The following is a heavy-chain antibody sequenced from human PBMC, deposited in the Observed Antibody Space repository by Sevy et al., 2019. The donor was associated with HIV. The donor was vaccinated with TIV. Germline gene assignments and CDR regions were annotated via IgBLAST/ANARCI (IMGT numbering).Heavy chain of an antibody. CDR2: IIPILGIA. D-gene: IGHD6-19*01. CDR1: GGTFSSYA. J-gene: IGHJ4*02. CDR3: ARVYSTGYSSGWYGSGSGY. V-gene: IGHV1-69*10. Sequence: ASVKVSCKASGGTFSSYAISWVRQAPGQGLEWMGGIIPILGIANYAQKFQGRVTITADKSTSTAYMELSSLRSEDTAVYYCARVYSTGYSSGWYGSGSGYWGQGTLVTVSS.